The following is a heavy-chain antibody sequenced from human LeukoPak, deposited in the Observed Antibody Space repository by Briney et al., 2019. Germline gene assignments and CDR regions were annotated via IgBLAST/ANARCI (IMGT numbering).Heavy chain of an antibody. CDR1: GHTFTGYY. CDR2: INPNSGGT. J-gene: IGHJ6*02. CDR3: ASYCTNGVCYACYYYGMDV. V-gene: IGHV1-2*02. Sequence: ASVKVSCKASGHTFTGYYMHWVRQAPGQGLEWMGWINPNSGGTNYAQKFQGRVTMTRDTSIGTAYMELSRLRSDDTAVYYCASYCTNGVCYACYYYGMDVWGQGTTVTVSS. D-gene: IGHD2-8*01.